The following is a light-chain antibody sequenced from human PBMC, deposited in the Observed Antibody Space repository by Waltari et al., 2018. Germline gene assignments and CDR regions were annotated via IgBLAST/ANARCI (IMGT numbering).Light chain of an antibody. CDR2: AAS. Sequence: IQLTQSPSSLSASVGDSVPITCRASQGISSNLAWYQHKPGKAPKLLISAASTLQSGVPLTFSGSGSGADFTLTISSLQPEDFATYYCQQLNSYPITFGQGTRLEIK. CDR3: QQLNSYPIT. V-gene: IGKV1-9*01. CDR1: QGISSN. J-gene: IGKJ5*01.